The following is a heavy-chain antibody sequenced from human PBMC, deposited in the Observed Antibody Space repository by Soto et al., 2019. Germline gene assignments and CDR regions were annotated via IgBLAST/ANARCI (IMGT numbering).Heavy chain of an antibody. CDR3: ARVPKCSSTSCYESYFDY. Sequence: EVQLVESGGGLVQPGGSLRLSCAASGFTFSSYWMSWVRQAPGKGLEWVANIKQDGSEKYYVDSVKGRFTISRDNAKNSMYLQMNSLRAEDTAVYYCARVPKCSSTSCYESYFDYWGQGTLVTVSS. CDR2: IKQDGSEK. CDR1: GFTFSSYW. V-gene: IGHV3-7*05. J-gene: IGHJ4*02. D-gene: IGHD2-2*01.